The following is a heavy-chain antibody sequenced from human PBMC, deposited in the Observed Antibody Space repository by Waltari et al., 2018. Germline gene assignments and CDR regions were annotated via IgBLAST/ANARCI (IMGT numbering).Heavy chain of an antibody. D-gene: IGHD3-3*01. CDR3: ARGRSAGGFFTFDS. CDR2: TYHNGAT. CDR1: GDSISSHY. V-gene: IGHV4-59*11. J-gene: IGHJ4*02. Sequence: QVQLQESGPRLVKPSETLSLTCSVSGDSISSHYWSWIRQSPGTGLEWLGYTYHNGATNDNPSLERRVTISGDTSMNQFSLRLSSVTTADTAVYYCARGRSAGGFFTFDSWGQGALVTVSS.